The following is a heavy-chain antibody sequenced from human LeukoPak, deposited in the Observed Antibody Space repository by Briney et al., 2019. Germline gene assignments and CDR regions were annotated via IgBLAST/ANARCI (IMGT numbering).Heavy chain of an antibody. Sequence: ASVKVSCKASGYTFTGYYMHWVRQAPGQGLEWMGWINPNSGGTNYAQKFQGRVTMTRDTSISTAYMELSRLRSDDTAVYYCARVAVAGTGPFDYWGQGTLVTVSS. CDR3: ARVAVAGTGPFDY. J-gene: IGHJ4*02. CDR1: GYTFTGYY. D-gene: IGHD6-19*01. V-gene: IGHV1-2*02. CDR2: INPNSGGT.